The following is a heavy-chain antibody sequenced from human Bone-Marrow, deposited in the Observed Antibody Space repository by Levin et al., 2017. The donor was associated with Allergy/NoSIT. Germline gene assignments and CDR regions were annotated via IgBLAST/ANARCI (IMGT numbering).Heavy chain of an antibody. Sequence: KAGGSLRLSCVASGFIFTDAWMSWVRQTPGRGLEWVGRIKSNADDGTVVYAAPVKGRFIISRDDSKNSLSLQMGSLRTDDTAVYYCSTDQRGDHVPTGGYWGQGALVTVSS. CDR1: GFIFTDAW. CDR3: STDQRGDHVPTGGY. J-gene: IGHJ4*02. CDR2: IKSNADDGTV. V-gene: IGHV3-15*01. D-gene: IGHD4-17*01.